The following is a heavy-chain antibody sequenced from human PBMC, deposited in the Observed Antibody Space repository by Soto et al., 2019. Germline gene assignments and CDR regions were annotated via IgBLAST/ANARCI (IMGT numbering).Heavy chain of an antibody. V-gene: IGHV1-69*06. J-gene: IGHJ4*02. CDR1: GGTFSSYA. D-gene: IGHD3-22*01. Sequence: VKVSCKASGGTFSSYAISWVRQAPGQGLEWMGGIIPIFGTANYAQKFQGRVTITADKATSTAYMALSSLRAEDTAVYYCARDLSNHYYDSNGFDYWGQGTHVTVSS. CDR2: IIPIFGTA. CDR3: ARDLSNHYYDSNGFDY.